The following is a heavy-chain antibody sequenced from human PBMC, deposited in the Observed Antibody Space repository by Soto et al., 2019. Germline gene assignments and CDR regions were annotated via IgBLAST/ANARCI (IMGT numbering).Heavy chain of an antibody. CDR1: GFTFSNAW. Sequence: PGGSLRLSCAASGFTFSNAWMSWVRQAPGKGLERVGRIKSKTDGGTTDYAAPVKGRFTISRDDSKNTLYLQMNSLKTEDTAVYYCTATYYDFWSGPSYFDSWGQGTLVTVSS. J-gene: IGHJ4*02. V-gene: IGHV3-15*01. CDR3: TATYYDFWSGPSYFDS. D-gene: IGHD3-3*01. CDR2: IKSKTDGGTT.